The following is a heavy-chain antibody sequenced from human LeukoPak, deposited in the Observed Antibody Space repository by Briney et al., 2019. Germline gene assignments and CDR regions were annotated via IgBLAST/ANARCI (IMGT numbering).Heavy chain of an antibody. Sequence: ASVKVSCKASGYTFTSHGISWVRQAGGQGLEWMGWISAYNGNTNYAQKLQGRVTTTTDTSTSTAYMELRSLRSDDTAVYDCARASIVGATFFNYWGQGTLVTVSS. J-gene: IGHJ4*02. CDR1: GYTFTSHG. V-gene: IGHV1-18*01. CDR3: ARASIVGATFFNY. CDR2: ISAYNGNT. D-gene: IGHD1-26*01.